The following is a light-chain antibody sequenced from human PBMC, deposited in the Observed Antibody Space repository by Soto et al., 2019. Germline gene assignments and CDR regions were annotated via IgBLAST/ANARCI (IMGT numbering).Light chain of an antibody. CDR3: ATWDDSLSGWV. CDR1: SSNVGSNI. V-gene: IGLV1-44*01. J-gene: IGLJ3*02. Sequence: QSVLTQPPSASGTPGQRVTISCSGSSSNVGSNIVNWYQQLPGTAPRLLISSNNHRPSGVPDRFSGSKSGTSASLAISGLQSEDEADYYCATWDDSLSGWVFGGGTKLTVL. CDR2: SNN.